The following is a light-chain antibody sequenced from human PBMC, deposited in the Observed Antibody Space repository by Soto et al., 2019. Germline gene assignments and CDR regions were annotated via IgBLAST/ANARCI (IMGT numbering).Light chain of an antibody. J-gene: IGKJ3*01. CDR1: QSISNY. CDR3: QQSYRTLLFT. Sequence: DIQMTQSPSSLSASVGDRVTITCRASQSISNYLNWYQQKPGKAPKLLIYTASTLQTGVPSRFSGSGSGTDFTLTISSLQPEDFATYYCQQSYRTLLFTFGTGTRVEIK. V-gene: IGKV1-39*01. CDR2: TAS.